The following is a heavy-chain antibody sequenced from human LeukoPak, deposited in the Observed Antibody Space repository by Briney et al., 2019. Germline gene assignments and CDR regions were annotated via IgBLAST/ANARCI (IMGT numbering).Heavy chain of an antibody. J-gene: IGHJ5*02. CDR1: GVSISSYY. Sequence: SETLSLTCTVSGVSISSYYWSWIRQPAGKGLEWIGRIYTSGSTNYNPSLKSRVTMSVDTSKNQFSLKLSSVTAAGTAVYYCARDQVIVVVPAAIYNWFDPWGQGTLVTVSS. V-gene: IGHV4-4*07. CDR3: ARDQVIVVVPAAIYNWFDP. D-gene: IGHD2-2*02. CDR2: IYTSGST.